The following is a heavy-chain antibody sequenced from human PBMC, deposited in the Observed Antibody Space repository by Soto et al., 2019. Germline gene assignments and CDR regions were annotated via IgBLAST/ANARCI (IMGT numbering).Heavy chain of an antibody. CDR3: ARDLGHSRNYYYYYGMDV. Sequence: SETLSLTCAVSGVSIHNSHSFWGWIRQPPGKGLEFIANVYYSGGAHYNPSFKSRVTISVDTATNQVSLKLSSVTAADTAVYYCARDLGHSRNYYYYYGMDVWGQGTTVTVSS. CDR1: GVSIHNSHSF. V-gene: IGHV4-39*07. CDR2: VYYSGGA. J-gene: IGHJ6*02. D-gene: IGHD7-27*01.